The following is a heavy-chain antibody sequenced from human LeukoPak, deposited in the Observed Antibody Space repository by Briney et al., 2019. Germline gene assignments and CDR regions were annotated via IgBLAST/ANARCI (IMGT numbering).Heavy chain of an antibody. Sequence: GGSLRLSCAASGFTFSSHSMNWVRQAPGKGLEWLSYITPSGITMSNSDSVKGRFTISRDSAKNSVYLQMNSLTAEDTAMYYCARDGAFTGPLWWFDLWGRGTLVTVSS. CDR3: ARDGAFTGPLWWFDL. CDR2: ITPSGITM. CDR1: GFTFSSHS. D-gene: IGHD2-8*02. V-gene: IGHV3-48*04. J-gene: IGHJ2*01.